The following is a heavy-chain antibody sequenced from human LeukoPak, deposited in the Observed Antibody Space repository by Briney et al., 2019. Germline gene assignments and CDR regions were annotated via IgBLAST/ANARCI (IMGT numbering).Heavy chain of an antibody. CDR2: IIPIFGTA. D-gene: IGHD3-22*01. Sequence: ASVKVSCKASGGTFSSYAISWVRQAPGQGLERMGGIIPIFGTANYAQKFQGRVTITADESTSTAYMELSSLRSEDTAVYYCARVRYHYDSSGYYSGQLFDYWGQGTLVTVS. V-gene: IGHV1-69*13. CDR1: GGTFSSYA. CDR3: ARVRYHYDSSGYYSGQLFDY. J-gene: IGHJ4*02.